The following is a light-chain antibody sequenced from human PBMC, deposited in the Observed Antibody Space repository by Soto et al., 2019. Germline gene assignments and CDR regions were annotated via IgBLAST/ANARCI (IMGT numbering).Light chain of an antibody. V-gene: IGLV1-47*01. J-gene: IGLJ2*01. CDR1: SSNIGSNY. CDR2: RNN. CDR3: TAWDDTQRDPL. Sequence: QSVLTQPPSASGTPGQRVTISCSGSSSNIGSNYVYWYQQLPGTAPKLLIYRNNQRPSGVPDRFSGSKSGPSASLAISGVRSEDDGDRYYTAWDDTQRDPLFGGGTKVTVL.